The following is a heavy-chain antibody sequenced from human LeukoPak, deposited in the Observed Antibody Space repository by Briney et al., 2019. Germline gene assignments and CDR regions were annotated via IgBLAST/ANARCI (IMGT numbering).Heavy chain of an antibody. V-gene: IGHV4-39*01. CDR3: ARAYSSSSGHDY. J-gene: IGHJ4*02. Sequence: SETLSLTCTVSGGSISSSSYYWGWIRQPPGKGLEWIGSIYYSGSTYYNPSLKSRVTISVDTSKNQFSLKLSSVTAADTAVYYCARAYSSSSGHDYWGQGTPVTVSS. CDR2: IYYSGST. CDR1: GGSISSSSYY. D-gene: IGHD6-6*01.